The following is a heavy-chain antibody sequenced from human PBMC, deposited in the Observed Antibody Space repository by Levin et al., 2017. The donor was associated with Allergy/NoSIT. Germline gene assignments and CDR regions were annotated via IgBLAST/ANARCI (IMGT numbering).Heavy chain of an antibody. CDR1: GDSITNGDYY. CDR3: AGDLSVDGTSCMDV. CDR2: IYYSGST. D-gene: IGHD6-19*01. V-gene: IGHV4-30-4*01. Sequence: SQTLSLTCTVSGDSITNGDYYWSWIRQPPGKGLEWIGYIYYSGSTDYNPSLKSRVMISVDTSKNQFSLQLSSVTAADTPVYYCAGDLSVDGTSCMDVWGQGTTVSVSS. J-gene: IGHJ6*02.